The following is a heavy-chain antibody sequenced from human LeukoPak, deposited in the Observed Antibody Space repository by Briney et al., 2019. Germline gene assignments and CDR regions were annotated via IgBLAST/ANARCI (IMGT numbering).Heavy chain of an antibody. V-gene: IGHV3-23*01. CDR2: ISGSGGST. Sequence: GGSLRLSCAASGFTFSSYAMSWVRQAPGKGLEWVSAISGSGGSTYYADSVKGRFTISRDNSKNTLYLQMNSLRAEDTAVYYCAKAGESGGWYGPYYYYGMDVWGQGTTVTVSS. J-gene: IGHJ6*02. CDR1: GFTFSSYA. CDR3: AKAGESGGWYGPYYYYGMDV. D-gene: IGHD6-19*01.